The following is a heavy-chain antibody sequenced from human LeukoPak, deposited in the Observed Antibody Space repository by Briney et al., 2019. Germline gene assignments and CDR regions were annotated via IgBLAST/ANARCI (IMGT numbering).Heavy chain of an antibody. J-gene: IGHJ6*03. CDR2: IIPIFGTA. CDR1: GGTFSSYA. CDR3: ARSAYSNYLYYYYYYMDV. V-gene: IGHV1-69*05. D-gene: IGHD4-11*01. Sequence: ASVKVSCKASGGTFSSYAISWVRQAPGQGLEWMGGIIPIFGTANYVQKFQCRVTITTDESTSTAYMELSSLRSEDTAVYYCARSAYSNYLYYYYYYMDVWGKGTTVTVSS.